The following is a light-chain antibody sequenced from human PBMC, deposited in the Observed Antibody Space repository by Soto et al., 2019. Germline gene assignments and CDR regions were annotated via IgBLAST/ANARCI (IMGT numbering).Light chain of an antibody. Sequence: EIVMTQSPATLSVSPGERATLSCRASQSVGGNLAWFQQKPGQAPRLLIYGASTRAAGVPARFSGSGSGTEFTLTISSLQSEDFAIYYCQQYNNWPPKYTFGQGTKLEIK. CDR2: GAS. V-gene: IGKV3-15*01. J-gene: IGKJ2*01. CDR3: QQYNNWPPKYT. CDR1: QSVGGN.